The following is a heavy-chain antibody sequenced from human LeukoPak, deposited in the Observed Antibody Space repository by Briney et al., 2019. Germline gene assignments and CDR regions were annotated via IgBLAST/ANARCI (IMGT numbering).Heavy chain of an antibody. D-gene: IGHD3-16*01. V-gene: IGHV3-7*01. CDR1: GPTLSGQW. CDR2: IKHDGSEK. CDR3: AYTNNLYH. Sequence: QPGGSLRLSCVASGPTLSGQWMNWVRQAPGQGLEWVANIKHDGSEKYYVDSVKGRFTISREDGKNSLSLQMNNVSAEDTAVYYCAYTNNLYHWGQGTLVVVSS. J-gene: IGHJ5*02.